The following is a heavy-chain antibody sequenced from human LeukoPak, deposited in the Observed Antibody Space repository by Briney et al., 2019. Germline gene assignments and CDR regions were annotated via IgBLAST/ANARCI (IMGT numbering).Heavy chain of an antibody. CDR2: IYTSGST. CDR1: GSSISSGSYY. Sequence: PSQTLSLTCTVSGSSISSGSYYWSWIRQPAGTGLEWIGRIYTSGSTNYNPSLKSRVTISVDTSKNQFSLKLSSVTAADTAVYYCARSPGVTGTYGYWGQGTLVTVSS. V-gene: IGHV4-61*02. CDR3: ARSPGVTGTYGY. J-gene: IGHJ4*02. D-gene: IGHD1-7*01.